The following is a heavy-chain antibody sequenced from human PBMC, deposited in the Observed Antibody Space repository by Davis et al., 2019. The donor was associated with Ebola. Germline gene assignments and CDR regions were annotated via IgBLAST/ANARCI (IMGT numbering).Heavy chain of an antibody. CDR3: ARDREDTVTTEGWFDY. D-gene: IGHD4-17*01. Sequence: ASVKVSCKASGYTFTSYGISWVRQAPGQGLEWMGWISAYNGNTNYAQKLQGRVTMTTDTSTSTAYMELRSLRSDDTAVYYCARDREDTVTTEGWFDYWGQGTLVTVSS. CDR2: ISAYNGNT. J-gene: IGHJ4*02. V-gene: IGHV1-18*01. CDR1: GYTFTSYG.